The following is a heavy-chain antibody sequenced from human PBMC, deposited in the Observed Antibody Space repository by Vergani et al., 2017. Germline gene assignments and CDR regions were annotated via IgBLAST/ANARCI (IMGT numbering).Heavy chain of an antibody. CDR2: INPNSGGT. CDR1: GYTFTGYY. Sequence: QVQLVQSGAEVKKPGASVKVSCKASGYTFTGYYMHWVRQAPGQGLEWMGWINPNSGGTNYAQKFQGWVTMTRDTSISTAYMELSRLRSDATAVYYCATTTIFGVDYYYYGMDVWGQGTTVTVSS. J-gene: IGHJ6*02. CDR3: ATTTIFGVDYYYYGMDV. D-gene: IGHD3-3*01. V-gene: IGHV1-2*04.